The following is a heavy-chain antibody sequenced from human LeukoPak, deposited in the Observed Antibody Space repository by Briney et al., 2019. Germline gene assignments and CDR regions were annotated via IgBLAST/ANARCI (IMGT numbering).Heavy chain of an antibody. J-gene: IGHJ3*02. CDR3: AREILRGAFDI. CDR2: INPNSGGT. D-gene: IGHD2-8*02. Sequence: GASVKVSCKASGYTFTSYDINWVRQATGQGLEWMGWINPNSGGTNYAQKFQGRVTMTRDTSISTAYMELSRLRSDDTAVYYCAREILRGAFDIWGQGTMGTVSS. CDR1: GYTFTSYD. V-gene: IGHV1-2*02.